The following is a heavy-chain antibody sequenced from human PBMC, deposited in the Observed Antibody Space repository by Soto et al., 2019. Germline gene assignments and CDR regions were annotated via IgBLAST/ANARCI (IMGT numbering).Heavy chain of an antibody. V-gene: IGHV5-10-1*01. CDR2: IDPSDSYT. J-gene: IGHJ6*02. CDR1: GYSFTSYW. CDR3: ARLVWQQLNFGMDV. Sequence: XXSLKISCKGSGYSFTSYWINWVRQMPGKGLEWMGRIDPSDSYTNYSPSFQGHVTISADKSISTAYLQWSSLKASDTAMYYCARLVWQQLNFGMDVWGQGTTVTISS. D-gene: IGHD6-13*01.